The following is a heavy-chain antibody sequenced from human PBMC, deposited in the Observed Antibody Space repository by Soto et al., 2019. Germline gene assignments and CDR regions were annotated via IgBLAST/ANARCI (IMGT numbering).Heavy chain of an antibody. CDR3: ARARDYDLLTAREYALDV. Sequence: QVQLVQSGAEVKKPGSSVRVSCKVSGGSFRNYGITWVRQAPGQGLEWMGGIMPVFGTAIYAQKFQGRVTISADELTSTASMDLSSLSSDDSAVYFCARARDYDLLTAREYALDVWGQGTTVTVS. V-gene: IGHV1-69*01. D-gene: IGHD3-9*01. CDR1: GGSFRNYG. CDR2: IMPVFGTA. J-gene: IGHJ6*02.